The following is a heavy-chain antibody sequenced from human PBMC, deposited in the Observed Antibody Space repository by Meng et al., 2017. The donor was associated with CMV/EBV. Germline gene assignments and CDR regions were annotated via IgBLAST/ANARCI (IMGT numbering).Heavy chain of an antibody. V-gene: IGHV3-53*01. CDR3: ATSGGYYYYGMDV. Sequence: GESLISCAASGFTVSSNYMSWVRQAPGKGLEWVSVIYSGGSTYYADSVKGRFTISRDNSKNTLYLQMNSLRAEDTAVYYCATSGGYYYYGMDVWGQGTTVTVSS. CDR2: IYSGGST. J-gene: IGHJ6*02. CDR1: GFTVSSNY. D-gene: IGHD6-25*01.